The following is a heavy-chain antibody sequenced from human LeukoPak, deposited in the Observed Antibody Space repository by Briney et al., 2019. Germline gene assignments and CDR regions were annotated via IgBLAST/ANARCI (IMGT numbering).Heavy chain of an antibody. Sequence: PGGSLRLSCTASGFTFGDYVMSWFRQAPGKGLEWVSSISGSGDRTYYADSVKGRFTISRDNSKNTLYVQMNSLRVEDTAVYYCAKDAAISVAADDYWGQGTLVTVSS. J-gene: IGHJ4*02. D-gene: IGHD6-19*01. V-gene: IGHV3-23*01. CDR3: AKDAAISVAADDY. CDR1: GFTFGDYV. CDR2: ISGSGDRT.